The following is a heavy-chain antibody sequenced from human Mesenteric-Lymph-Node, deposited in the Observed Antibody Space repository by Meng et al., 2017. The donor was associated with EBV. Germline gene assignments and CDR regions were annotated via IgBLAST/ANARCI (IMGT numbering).Heavy chain of an antibody. Sequence: QVQLVESGGGLVRPGGSLTLSGASSGFTFSDYYMSWMGQAPGKGLEWVSYIGATGTAIYYADSVKGRFTISRDNAKNSLYLQMDNLRADDTAVYYCARGAKPYDYDSSGYYWGQGSLVTVSS. J-gene: IGHJ4*02. CDR3: ARGAKPYDYDSSGYY. CDR2: IGATGTAI. D-gene: IGHD3-22*01. CDR1: GFTFSDYY. V-gene: IGHV3-11*01.